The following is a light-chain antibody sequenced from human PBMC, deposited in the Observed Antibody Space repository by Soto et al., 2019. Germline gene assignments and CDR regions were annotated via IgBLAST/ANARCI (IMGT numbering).Light chain of an antibody. J-gene: IGKJ1*01. CDR1: QGISSW. V-gene: IGKV1-12*01. CDR3: QQSYSTPRT. Sequence: DIQMTQSPSSVSASVGDRVTMTCRASQGISSWLVWYQQKPGKAPKLLIYAASSLQSGVPSRFSGSGSGTDFTLTISSLQPEDFATYYCQQSYSTPRTFGQGTKVDNK. CDR2: AAS.